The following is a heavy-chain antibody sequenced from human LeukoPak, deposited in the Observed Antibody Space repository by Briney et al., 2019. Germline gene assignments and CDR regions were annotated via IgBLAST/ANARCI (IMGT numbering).Heavy chain of an antibody. CDR3: ARRPTDSGYAEYYLDQ. V-gene: IGHV4-59*08. D-gene: IGHD5-12*01. J-gene: IGHJ4*02. Sequence: SETLSLTCAVSGASISSYDRSWIRQPPEKGLEWIADVYDSGGTHYNPSLGGRVTMSVDTSKNQSSLNLSSVTAADTAVYYCARRPTDSGYAEYYLDQWGQGTLVTVSS. CDR1: GASISSYD. CDR2: VYDSGGT.